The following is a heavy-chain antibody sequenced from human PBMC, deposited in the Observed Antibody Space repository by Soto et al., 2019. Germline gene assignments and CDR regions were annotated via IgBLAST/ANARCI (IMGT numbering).Heavy chain of an antibody. Sequence: ASVKVSCKASGYTFTSYGISWVRQAPGQGLEWMGWISASNGNTNYAQKLQGRVTMTTDTSTSTAYMELRSLRSDDTAVYYCARDHGSGSYRFFYYYSGLDVWGQGTTVTVSS. J-gene: IGHJ6*02. CDR3: ARDHGSGSYRFFYYYSGLDV. V-gene: IGHV1-18*01. CDR1: GYTFTSYG. CDR2: ISASNGNT. D-gene: IGHD3-10*01.